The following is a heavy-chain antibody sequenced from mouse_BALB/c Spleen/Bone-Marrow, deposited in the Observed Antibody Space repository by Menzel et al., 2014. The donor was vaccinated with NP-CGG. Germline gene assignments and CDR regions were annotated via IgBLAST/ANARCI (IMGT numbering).Heavy chain of an antibody. CDR2: ILPGSGST. J-gene: IGHJ4*01. CDR1: GYTFSSYW. V-gene: IGHV1-9*01. Sequence: QVQLQQSGAELMKPGASVKISCKATGYTFSSYWIEWVRQRPGHGLEWIGEILPGSGSTNYNEKFKGKATFTADTSSNTAYMQLSSLTSEDSAVYYCARHGYAMDYWGQGTSVTVSS. CDR3: ARHGYAMDY.